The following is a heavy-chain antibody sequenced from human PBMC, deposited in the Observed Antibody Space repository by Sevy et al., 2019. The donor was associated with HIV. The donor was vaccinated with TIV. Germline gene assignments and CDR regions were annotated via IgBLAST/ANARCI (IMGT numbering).Heavy chain of an antibody. CDR3: ARDLEFYDYGDYEPAFMPDY. J-gene: IGHJ4*02. CDR2: MWFDGSNT. CDR1: GFTFSTYG. V-gene: IGHV3-33*01. Sequence: GGSLRLSCAASGFTFSTYGMHWVRQAPGKGLEWVAVMWFDGSNTYYADSVKGRFTISRDIAKNTLHLQMNSLRAEDTAVYYCARDLEFYDYGDYEPAFMPDYWGQGTLVTVSS. D-gene: IGHD4-17*01.